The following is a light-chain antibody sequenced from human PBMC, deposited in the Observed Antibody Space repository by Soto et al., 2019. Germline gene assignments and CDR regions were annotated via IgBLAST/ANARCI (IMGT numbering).Light chain of an antibody. V-gene: IGLV2-23*01. Sequence: QSVLTQPASVSGSPGQSITISCTGTSSDVGSYNLVSWYQQHPGKAPKLMIYEGSKRPSGVSNRFSGSKSGNTASLTISGLQAEDEADYYCGTWDNSLSAVVFGGGTKLTVL. CDR2: EGS. CDR3: GTWDNSLSAVV. CDR1: SSDVGSYNL. J-gene: IGLJ2*01.